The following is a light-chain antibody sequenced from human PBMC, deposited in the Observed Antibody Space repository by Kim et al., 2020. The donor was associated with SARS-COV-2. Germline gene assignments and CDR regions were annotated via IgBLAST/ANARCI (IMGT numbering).Light chain of an antibody. CDR2: EVT. CDR1: SRDVGGYNY. Sequence: GRSVPLSCTGTSRDVGGYNYVSWYQQHPGKAPKLMIYEVTKRPSGVPDRFSGSKSGNTASLTVSGLQAEDEADYYCSSYAGSNNLVFGGGTQLTVL. V-gene: IGLV2-8*01. CDR3: SSYAGSNNLV. J-gene: IGLJ2*01.